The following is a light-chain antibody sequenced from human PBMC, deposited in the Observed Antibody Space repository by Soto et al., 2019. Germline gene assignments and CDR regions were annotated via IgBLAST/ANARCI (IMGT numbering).Light chain of an antibody. CDR1: SSDVGSYNR. CDR2: EVS. Sequence: QSVLTQPPSVSGSPGQSVTISCTGTSSDVGSYNRVSWYQQPPGTAPKLMIYEVSNRPSGVPHRFSGSTSGNTASLTISGLQAEDEADYYCSLYTSSSTFVFGGGTKLTVL. J-gene: IGLJ2*01. CDR3: SLYTSSSTFV. V-gene: IGLV2-18*01.